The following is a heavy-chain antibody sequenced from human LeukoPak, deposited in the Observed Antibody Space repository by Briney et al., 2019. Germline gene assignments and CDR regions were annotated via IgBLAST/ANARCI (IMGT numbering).Heavy chain of an antibody. J-gene: IGHJ4*02. Sequence: SETLSLTCTVSGGSISSYYWSWIRQPAGEGLEWIGRIYTSGSTNYNPSLKSRVTMSVDTSKNQFSLKLSSVTAADTAVYYCARDGDSGSYIDYLGQGTLVTVSS. V-gene: IGHV4-4*07. D-gene: IGHD1-26*01. CDR1: GGSISSYY. CDR2: IYTSGST. CDR3: ARDGDSGSYIDY.